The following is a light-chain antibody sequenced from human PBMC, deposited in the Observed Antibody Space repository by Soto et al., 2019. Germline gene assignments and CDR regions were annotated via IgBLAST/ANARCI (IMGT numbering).Light chain of an antibody. V-gene: IGKV3-15*01. Sequence: EIVMTQSPATLSVSPGERATLSCRASQSVSSNLAWYQRKPGQAPRLLIYGASTRATGIPARFSGSGSGTEFTLTISSLQSEDFAVYYRQQYNNWPLYTFGQGTKLEIK. J-gene: IGKJ2*01. CDR1: QSVSSN. CDR3: QQYNNWPLYT. CDR2: GAS.